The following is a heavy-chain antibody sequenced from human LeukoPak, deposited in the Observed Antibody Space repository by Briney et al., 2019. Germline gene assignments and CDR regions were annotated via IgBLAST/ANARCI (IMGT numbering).Heavy chain of an antibody. V-gene: IGHV1-2*02. CDR2: INPNSGGT. J-gene: IGHJ6*03. CDR3: ARSLRPMGYYYYYYYMDV. D-gene: IGHD3-3*01. Sequence: ASVKVSCKASGYTFTGYYMHWVRQAPGQGLEWMGWINPNSGGTNYAQKFQGRVTMTRDTSISTAYMELSRLRSDDTAVYYCARSLRPMGYYYYYYYMDVWGKGTTVTISS. CDR1: GYTFTGYY.